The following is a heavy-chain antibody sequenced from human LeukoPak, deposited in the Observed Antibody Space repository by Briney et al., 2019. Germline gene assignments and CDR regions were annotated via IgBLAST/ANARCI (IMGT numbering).Heavy chain of an antibody. V-gene: IGHV1-69*05. CDR2: IIPIFGTA. D-gene: IGHD4-17*01. CDR1: GGTFSSYA. Sequence: ASVKVSCKASGGTFSSYAISWVRQAPGQGLEWMGGIIPIFGTANYAQKFQGRVTITTDESTSTAYMELSSLRSEDTAVYYCARDISMVTTLIIWGQGTLVTVSS. J-gene: IGHJ4*02. CDR3: ARDISMVTTLII.